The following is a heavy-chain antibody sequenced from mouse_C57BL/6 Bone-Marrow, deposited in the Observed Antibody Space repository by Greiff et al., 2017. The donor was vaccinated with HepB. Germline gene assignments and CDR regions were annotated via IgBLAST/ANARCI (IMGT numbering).Heavy chain of an antibody. Sequence: EVHLVESGGGLVKPGGSLKLSCAASGFTFSSYAMSWVRQTPEKRLEWVATISDGGSYTYYPDNVKGRFTISRDNAKNNLYLQMSHLKSEDTAMYYCARDPYGNWMDYWGQGTSVTVSS. CDR2: ISDGGSYT. CDR3: ARDPYGNWMDY. D-gene: IGHD2-1*01. CDR1: GFTFSSYA. J-gene: IGHJ4*01. V-gene: IGHV5-4*01.